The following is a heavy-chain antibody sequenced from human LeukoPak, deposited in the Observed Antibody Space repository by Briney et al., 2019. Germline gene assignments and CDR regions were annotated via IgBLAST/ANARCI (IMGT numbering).Heavy chain of an antibody. J-gene: IGHJ4*02. CDR3: TARSSVNNFFDY. Sequence: GGSLRLSCAASGFTFSDYYMSWIRQAPGKGLEWVSYISSSGSTIYYADSVKGRFTISRDNAKNSLYLQMSSLKTEDTAVYYCTARSSVNNFFDYWGQGMLVTVS. D-gene: IGHD3-10*01. CDR2: ISSSGSTI. CDR1: GFTFSDYY. V-gene: IGHV3-11*01.